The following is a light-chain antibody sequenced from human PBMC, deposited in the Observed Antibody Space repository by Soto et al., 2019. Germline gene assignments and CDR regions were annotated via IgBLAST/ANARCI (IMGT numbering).Light chain of an antibody. J-gene: IGKJ3*01. CDR3: QQYGSSLFT. V-gene: IGKV3-20*01. CDR1: QSVSSSY. Sequence: EIVLTQSPGTLSLSPGERATLSCRASQSVSSSYLAWYQQKPGQAPRLLIYGASSRATGIPDRFSGSGSGTDFNLTISRREPDDFAVYYCQQYGSSLFTFGPGTKVDIK. CDR2: GAS.